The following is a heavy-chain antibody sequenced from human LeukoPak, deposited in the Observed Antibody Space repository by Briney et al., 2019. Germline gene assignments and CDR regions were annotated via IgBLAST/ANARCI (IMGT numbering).Heavy chain of an antibody. CDR3: ARGSSRQTPGYDSSVGLYAFDI. V-gene: IGHV4-4*07. CDR1: GGSISSYY. J-gene: IGHJ3*02. D-gene: IGHD3-22*01. CDR2: VFASGST. Sequence: PSETLSLTCTVSGGSISSYYWSWIRQPAGKGLEWIGRVFASGSTNYNPSLKSRVTISVDTSKNQFSLKLSSVTAADTAVYYCARGSSRQTPGYDSSVGLYAFDIWGQGTMVTVSS.